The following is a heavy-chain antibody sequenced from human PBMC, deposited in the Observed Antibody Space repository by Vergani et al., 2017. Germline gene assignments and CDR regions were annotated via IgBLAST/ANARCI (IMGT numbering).Heavy chain of an antibody. CDR3: ARVRVYDFWSGYPSRFDY. D-gene: IGHD3-3*01. CDR1: GGSFSGYY. CDR2: INHSGST. V-gene: IGHV4-34*01. Sequence: QVQLQQWGAGLLKPSETLSLTCAVYGGSFSGYYWSWIRQPPGKGLEWIGEINHSGSTNYNPSLKSRVTISVDTSKNQFSLKLSSVTAADTAVYYCARVRVYDFWSGYPSRFDYWGQGTLVTVSS. J-gene: IGHJ4*02.